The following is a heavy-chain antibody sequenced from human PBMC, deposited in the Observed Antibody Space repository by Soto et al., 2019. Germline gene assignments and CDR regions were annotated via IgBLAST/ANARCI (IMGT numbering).Heavy chain of an antibody. J-gene: IGHJ6*04. CDR1: GYSFTSYW. CDR3: ASRRNYDSSGYGVDYYGMDV. CDR2: IDPSDSYT. D-gene: IGHD3-22*01. Sequence: PGESLKISCKGSGYSFTSYWISWVRQMPGKGLEWMGRIDPSDSYTNYSPSFQGHVTISADKSISTAYLQWSSLKASDTAMYYCASRRNYDSSGYGVDYYGMDVWGKGATVTVSS. V-gene: IGHV5-10-1*01.